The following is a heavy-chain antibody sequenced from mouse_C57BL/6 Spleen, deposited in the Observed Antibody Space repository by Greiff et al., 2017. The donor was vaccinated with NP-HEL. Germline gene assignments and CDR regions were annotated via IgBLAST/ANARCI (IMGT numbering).Heavy chain of an antibody. Sequence: QVHVKQSGPELVKPGASVKISCKASGYAFSSSWMNWVKQRPGKGLEWIGRIYPGDGDTNYNGKFKGKATLTADKSSSTAYMQLSSLTSEDSAVYFCARESYYYGSSYRGYFDVWGTGTTVTVSS. CDR2: IYPGDGDT. D-gene: IGHD1-1*01. J-gene: IGHJ1*03. CDR1: GYAFSSSW. V-gene: IGHV1-82*01. CDR3: ARESYYYGSSYRGYFDV.